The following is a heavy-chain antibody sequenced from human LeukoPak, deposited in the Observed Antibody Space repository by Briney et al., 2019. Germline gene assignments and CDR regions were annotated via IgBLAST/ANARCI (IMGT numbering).Heavy chain of an antibody. CDR2: IYTSGST. J-gene: IGHJ4*02. CDR3: ARGRFLEWLTPYYFDY. CDR1: GGSISSYY. Sequence: TSETLSLTXTVSGGSISSYYWSWIRKPAGKGLEWIWRIYTSGSTNYNPSLKSRVTMSVDTSKNQFSLKLCSVTAADTAVYYCARGRFLEWLTPYYFDYWGQGTLVTVSS. V-gene: IGHV4-4*07. D-gene: IGHD3-3*01.